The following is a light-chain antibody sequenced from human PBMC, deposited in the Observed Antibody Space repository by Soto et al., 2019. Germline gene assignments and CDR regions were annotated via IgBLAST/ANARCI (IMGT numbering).Light chain of an antibody. Sequence: NFMLTQPHSVSASPGKTVTISCTGSSGSIASNYVQWHQQRPGSAPTIVIYEDNQRPSGVPDRFSGSIDSSSNSASLTISGLKTEDEADYYCQSYDSSNHVVFGGGTKLTVL. V-gene: IGLV6-57*02. CDR2: EDN. J-gene: IGLJ2*01. CDR3: QSYDSSNHVV. CDR1: SGSIASNY.